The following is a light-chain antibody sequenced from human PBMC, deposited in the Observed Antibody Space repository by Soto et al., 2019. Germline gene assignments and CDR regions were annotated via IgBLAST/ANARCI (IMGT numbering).Light chain of an antibody. V-gene: IGKV3-11*01. Sequence: EIVLTQSPATLSLSPGERATLSCRASQSVSRYLAWYQQKPGQAPRLLIYDASNRATGIPARFSGSGSGTDFSLTISRLEAEDFAVYYCQQRGSFGGGTKVDIK. CDR3: QQRGS. CDR1: QSVSRY. CDR2: DAS. J-gene: IGKJ4*01.